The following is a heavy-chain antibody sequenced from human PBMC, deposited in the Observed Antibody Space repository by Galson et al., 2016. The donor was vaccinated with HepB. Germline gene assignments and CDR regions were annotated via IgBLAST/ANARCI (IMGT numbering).Heavy chain of an antibody. V-gene: IGHV3-72*01. CDR3: TRTGLGDFDY. J-gene: IGHJ4*02. CDR1: GFILSDYY. Sequence: SLRLSCAASGFILSDYYMDWVRQAPGKGLEWVGRTRNSARSYTTDYVASVKGRFTISRDSSKSSVYLHMNGLKPEDAAIYYCTRTGLGDFDYWGRGTLVTVSS. CDR2: TRNSARSYTT.